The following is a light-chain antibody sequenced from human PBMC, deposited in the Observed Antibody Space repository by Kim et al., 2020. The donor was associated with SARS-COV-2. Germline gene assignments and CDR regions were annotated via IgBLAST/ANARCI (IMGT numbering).Light chain of an antibody. Sequence: SVSPGQTASLTWSGYNLGYTYVCGYQQKPGQTPVVVIYHDNKRPSGIPERISGSNSGITATLTISGTQSVDEADYYCQDWDSTTVIFGGGTQLTVL. CDR2: HDN. CDR1: NLGYTY. V-gene: IGLV3-1*01. CDR3: QDWDSTTVI. J-gene: IGLJ2*01.